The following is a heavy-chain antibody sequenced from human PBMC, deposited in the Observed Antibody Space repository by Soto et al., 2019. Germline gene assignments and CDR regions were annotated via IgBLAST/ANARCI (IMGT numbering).Heavy chain of an antibody. CDR1: VGSISSYY. CDR3: ARDPEYSSSWYASTGFDP. D-gene: IGHD6-13*01. CDR2: IYYSGST. J-gene: IGHJ5*02. Sequence: SETLSVTCTVSVGSISSYYWSWIGQPPGKGLEWIGYIYYSGSTNYNPSLKSRVTISVDTSKNQFSLKLSSVTAADTAVYYCARDPEYSSSWYASTGFDPWGHGTMVTVSS. V-gene: IGHV4-59*01.